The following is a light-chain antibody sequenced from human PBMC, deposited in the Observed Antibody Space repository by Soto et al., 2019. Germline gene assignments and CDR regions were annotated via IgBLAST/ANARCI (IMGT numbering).Light chain of an antibody. V-gene: IGKV3-11*01. CDR3: QQRSNWPPEVT. Sequence: EIVLTQSPDTLSLSPGERATLSCRASQSVRSSLAWYQQKPGQAPRLHIYDASNRATGIPARFSGSGSGTDFTLTISSLEPEDFAVYYCQQRSNWPPEVTFGPGTKVDIK. J-gene: IGKJ3*01. CDR2: DAS. CDR1: QSVRSS.